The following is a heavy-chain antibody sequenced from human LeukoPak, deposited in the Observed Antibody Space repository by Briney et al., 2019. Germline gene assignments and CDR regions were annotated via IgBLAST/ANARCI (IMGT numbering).Heavy chain of an antibody. V-gene: IGHV1-46*01. CDR1: GYPLLGHF. Sequence: ASVKVSCKASGYPLLGHFFHGLDQPREKGLNGMGLIHPSGGSARSAQRFQGRLSLTRDTSTSTVYMELSRLTSEDTAVYYCARHFVNYYETSGNAFDIWGQGTVVTV. CDR2: IHPSGGSA. D-gene: IGHD3-22*01. CDR3: ARHFVNYYETSGNAFDI. J-gene: IGHJ3*02.